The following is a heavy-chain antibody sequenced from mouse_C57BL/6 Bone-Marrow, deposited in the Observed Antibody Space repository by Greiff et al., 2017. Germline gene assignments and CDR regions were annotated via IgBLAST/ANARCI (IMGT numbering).Heavy chain of an antibody. J-gene: IGHJ1*03. Sequence: QVTLKESGPGILQPSQTLSLTCSFSGFSLSTFGMGVGWIRQPSGKGLEWLAHIWWDDDKYYNPALKSRLTISKDTSKNQVFLKIANVDTADTATYYCARKAVTTVVAHWYFDVWGTGTTVTVSS. D-gene: IGHD1-1*01. CDR2: IWWDDDK. CDR3: ARKAVTTVVAHWYFDV. V-gene: IGHV8-8*01. CDR1: GFSLSTFGMG.